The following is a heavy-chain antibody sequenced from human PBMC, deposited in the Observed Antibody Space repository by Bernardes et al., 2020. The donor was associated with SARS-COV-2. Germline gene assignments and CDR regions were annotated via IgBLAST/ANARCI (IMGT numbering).Heavy chain of an antibody. D-gene: IGHD3-3*01. CDR3: ARVSMADFWSGKYYFDY. CDR2: INHSGST. J-gene: IGHJ4*02. CDR1: GGSFSGYY. V-gene: IGHV4-34*01. Sequence: SETLSLTCAVYGGSFSGYYWSWIRQPPGKGLEWIGEINHSGSTNYNPSLKSRVTISVDTSKNQFSLKLSSVTAADTAVYYCARVSMADFWSGKYYFDYWGQGTLVTVSS.